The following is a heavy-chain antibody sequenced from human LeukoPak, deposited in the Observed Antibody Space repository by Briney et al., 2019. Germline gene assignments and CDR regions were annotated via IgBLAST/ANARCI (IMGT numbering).Heavy chain of an antibody. Sequence: GGSLRLSCAASGITFSTYSMNWVRQAPGKGLEWLSYISSAGNTIYYADSVKGRFTISRDNAKNSLYLQMNSLRDEDTAVYYCARDIGPGIAVAGTDDYWGQGTLVTVS. CDR2: ISSAGNTI. J-gene: IGHJ4*02. CDR1: GITFSTYS. V-gene: IGHV3-48*02. D-gene: IGHD6-19*01. CDR3: ARDIGPGIAVAGTDDY.